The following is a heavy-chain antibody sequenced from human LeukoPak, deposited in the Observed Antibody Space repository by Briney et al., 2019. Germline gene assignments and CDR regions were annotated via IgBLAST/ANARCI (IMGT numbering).Heavy chain of an antibody. Sequence: PGGSLRLSCAASGFTFSSYAMSWVCQAPGKGLEWVSAISISGENTYYADSVKGRFTISRDTSRNTLYLQMHSLRAEDTAVYYCARLISTSSSRFSDYWGQGTLVTVSS. V-gene: IGHV3-23*01. CDR2: ISISGENT. CDR1: GFTFSSYA. J-gene: IGHJ4*02. CDR3: ARLISTSSSRFSDY. D-gene: IGHD6-6*01.